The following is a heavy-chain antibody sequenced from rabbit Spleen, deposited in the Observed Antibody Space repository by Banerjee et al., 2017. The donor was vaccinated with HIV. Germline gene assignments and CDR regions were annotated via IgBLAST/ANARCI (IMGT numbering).Heavy chain of an antibody. V-gene: IGHV1S45*01. CDR3: ASAYSDISFSL. D-gene: IGHD6-1*01. J-gene: IGHJ4*01. CDR1: GIDFSSSYW. CDR2: VWSVSIGNT. Sequence: QEQLVEYGGDLVQPEGSLTLTCKASGIDFSSSYWICWVRQAPGKGLEWIGCVWSVSIGNTYYASWAKGRFTISKTSSPTVTLQMTSLTAADTATYFCASAYSDISFSLWGPGTLVTVS.